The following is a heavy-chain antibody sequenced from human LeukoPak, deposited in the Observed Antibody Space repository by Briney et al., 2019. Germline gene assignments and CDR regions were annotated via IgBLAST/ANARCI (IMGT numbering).Heavy chain of an antibody. CDR1: GGSISSYY. Sequence: SETLSLTCTVSGGSISSYYWSWIRQPPGKGLEWIGYIYYSGSTNYNPSLKSRVTISVDTSKNQFSLKLNSVTAADTAVYYCARVFELGVDYWGQGTLVTVSS. J-gene: IGHJ4*02. CDR3: ARVFELGVDY. CDR2: IYYSGST. D-gene: IGHD7-27*01. V-gene: IGHV4-59*01.